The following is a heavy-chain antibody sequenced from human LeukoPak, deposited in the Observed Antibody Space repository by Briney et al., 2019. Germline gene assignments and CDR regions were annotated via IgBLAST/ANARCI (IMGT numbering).Heavy chain of an antibody. V-gene: IGHV4-61*02. CDR2: IYYSGRT. D-gene: IGHD6-13*01. Sequence: SQTLSLTCTVSGGSISSGSYYWSWIRQPAGKGLEWIGRIYYSGRTNYNPSLKSRVTISVDTSKNQFSLSLSSVTAADTAVYYCARSTFSSNWNLWGQGTLVTVSS. CDR1: GGSISSGSYY. CDR3: ARSTFSSNWNL. J-gene: IGHJ4*02.